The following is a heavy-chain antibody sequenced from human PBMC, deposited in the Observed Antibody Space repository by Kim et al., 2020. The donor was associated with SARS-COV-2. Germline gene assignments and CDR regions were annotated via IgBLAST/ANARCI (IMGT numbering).Heavy chain of an antibody. J-gene: IGHJ4*02. CDR2: TYFRFQWYF. CDR3: ARIHSSGLYDY. D-gene: IGHD6-19*01. CDR1: GDSVSGNSVS. V-gene: IGHV6-1*01. Sequence: SQTLSLTCAICGDSVSGNSVSWNWIRQSPSRGLEWLGKTYFRFQWYFDYAVSVKSRITINPDTFKNQFSLQLSSVIPEVTAVYYCARIHSSGLYDYWGQG.